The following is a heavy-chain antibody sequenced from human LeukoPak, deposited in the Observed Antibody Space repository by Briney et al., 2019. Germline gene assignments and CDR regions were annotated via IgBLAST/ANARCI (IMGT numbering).Heavy chain of an antibody. Sequence: SSETLSLTCTVSGYSISSDYYWGWIRQPPGKGLEWIGSIYHSGSTNYNPSLKSRVTIAVDTSKNQFSLKLSSVTAADTAVYYCARGIPFYCGGDCYRSGAFDIWGPGTMVTVSS. CDR3: ARGIPFYCGGDCYRSGAFDI. CDR1: GYSISSDYY. J-gene: IGHJ3*02. V-gene: IGHV4-38-2*02. D-gene: IGHD2-21*02. CDR2: IYHSGST.